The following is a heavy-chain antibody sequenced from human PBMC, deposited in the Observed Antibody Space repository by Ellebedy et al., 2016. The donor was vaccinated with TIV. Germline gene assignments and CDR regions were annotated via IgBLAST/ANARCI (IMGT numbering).Heavy chain of an antibody. CDR1: GGSFSGYY. Sequence: MPSETLPLTCAVYGGSFSGYYWSGIRQLPGQGLEWIGEINHSGSTNYNPSLKSRVTISGDTSRNQFSLNFSSVTSADTDVYYCARGSHYMRVVVFTSDAFDIWGQGTMVTVSS. J-gene: IGHJ3*02. CDR2: INHSGST. V-gene: IGHV4-34*01. CDR3: ARGSHYMRVVVFTSDAFDI. D-gene: IGHD3-22*01.